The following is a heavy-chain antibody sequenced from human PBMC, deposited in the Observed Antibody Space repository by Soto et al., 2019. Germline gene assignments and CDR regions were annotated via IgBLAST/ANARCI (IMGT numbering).Heavy chain of an antibody. Sequence: GESLKISCKGSGYSFSTYWITWVRQMPGKGLEWMGIIYPGDSDTRYSLSLQGQVTISADKSISTAYLQWSSLKASDTAIYYCARRPPEGGTMDVWGQGTTVTVSS. J-gene: IGHJ6*02. V-gene: IGHV5-51*01. D-gene: IGHD3-16*01. CDR2: IYPGDSDT. CDR3: ARRPPEGGTMDV. CDR1: GYSFSTYW.